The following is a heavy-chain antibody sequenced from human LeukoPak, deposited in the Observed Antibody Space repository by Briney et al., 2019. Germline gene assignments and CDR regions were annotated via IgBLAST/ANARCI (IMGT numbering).Heavy chain of an antibody. Sequence: GGSLRLSCAASGFTFDDYGMSWVRQAPGKGLGWVSGINWNGGSTGYADSVKGRFTNSRDNAKNSLYLQMNSLRAEDTALYYCARMTFYDSSGAGDYWGQGTLVTVSS. CDR1: GFTFDDYG. V-gene: IGHV3-20*04. CDR3: ARMTFYDSSGAGDY. J-gene: IGHJ4*02. CDR2: INWNGGST. D-gene: IGHD3-22*01.